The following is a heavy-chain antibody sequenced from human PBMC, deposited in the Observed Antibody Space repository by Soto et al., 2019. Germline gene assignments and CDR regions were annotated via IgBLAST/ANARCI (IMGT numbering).Heavy chain of an antibody. CDR2: IYYSGST. Sequence: LSLTCTVSGGSISSSSYYWGWIRQPPGKGLEWIGSIYYSGSTYYNPSLKSRVTISVDTSKNQFSLKLSSVTAADTAVYYCARGHPAQVFDYWGQGTLVTVSS. D-gene: IGHD2-2*01. V-gene: IGHV4-39*01. CDR3: ARGHPAQVFDY. J-gene: IGHJ4*02. CDR1: GGSISSSSYY.